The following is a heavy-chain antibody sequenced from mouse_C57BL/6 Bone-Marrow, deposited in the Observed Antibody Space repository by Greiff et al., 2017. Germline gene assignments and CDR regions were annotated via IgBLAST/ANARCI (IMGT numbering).Heavy chain of an antibody. CDR3: ARKPPYYFFMDY. CDR2: ISNLAYSI. CDR1: GFTFSDYG. J-gene: IGHJ4*01. Sequence: EVKLVESGGGLVQPGGSLKLSCAASGFTFSDYGMAWVRQAPRQGPEWVAFISNLAYSIYYADTVTGRFTISRENAKNTLYLEMSSLRSEDTAMYYCARKPPYYFFMDYWGQGTSVTVSS. V-gene: IGHV5-15*01. D-gene: IGHD2-10*01.